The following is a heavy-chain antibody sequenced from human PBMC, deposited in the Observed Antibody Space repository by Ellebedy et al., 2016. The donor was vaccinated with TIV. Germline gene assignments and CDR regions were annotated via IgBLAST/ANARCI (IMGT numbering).Heavy chain of an antibody. V-gene: IGHV1-3*01. CDR1: GYTFTSYA. CDR2: INAGNGNT. D-gene: IGHD3-22*01. CDR3: ARDLDDSSGYDY. J-gene: IGHJ4*02. Sequence: AASVKVSCKASGYTFTSYAMHWVRQAPGQRLEWMGWINAGNGNTKYSQKFQGRVTITRDTSASTAYMELSSLRSEDTAVYYCARDLDDSSGYDYWGQGTLVTVSS.